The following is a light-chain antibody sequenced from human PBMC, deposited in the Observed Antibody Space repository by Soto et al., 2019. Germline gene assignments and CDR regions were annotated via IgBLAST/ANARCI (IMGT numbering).Light chain of an antibody. J-gene: IGKJ4*01. V-gene: IGKV3-20*01. Sequence: EVVLTQSPGTLSLSPGERATLSCRASQTVGSSYIAWYQQKPGQTPRLLIYGASSRATGVPDRFSGSGSGTDFTLTISRLQSEDFAVYYCQQYNNWPPITFGGGTKVDI. CDR3: QQYNNWPPIT. CDR1: QTVGSSY. CDR2: GAS.